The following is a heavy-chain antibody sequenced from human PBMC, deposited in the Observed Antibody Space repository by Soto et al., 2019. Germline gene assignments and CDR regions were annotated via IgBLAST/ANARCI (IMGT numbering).Heavy chain of an antibody. Sequence: SVNVYCKSSVYAHTSYGISGVRQAPGQGLEWMGWISAYNGNTNYAQKLQGRVTMTTDTSTSTAYMELRRLRSDDTAVYYCESEMGYSYGHGWFDPWGQGTLVTGSS. CDR3: ESEMGYSYGHGWFDP. CDR2: ISAYNGNT. CDR1: VYAHTSYG. D-gene: IGHD5-18*01. V-gene: IGHV1-18*01. J-gene: IGHJ5*02.